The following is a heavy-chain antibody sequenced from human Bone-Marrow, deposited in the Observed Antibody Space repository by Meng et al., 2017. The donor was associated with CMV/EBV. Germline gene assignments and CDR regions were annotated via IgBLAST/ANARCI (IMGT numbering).Heavy chain of an antibody. CDR3: AKLQGEYYDFWSGPLDAFDS. D-gene: IGHD3-3*01. Sequence: GESLKISCAASGFTFSSYGMHWVRQAPGKGLEWVAVIWYDGSNKYYADSVKGRFTISRDNSKNTLYLQMNSLRAEDTAVYYCAKLQGEYYDFWSGPLDAFDSWGQGTMVTVSS. V-gene: IGHV3-33*06. J-gene: IGHJ3*02. CDR1: GFTFSSYG. CDR2: IWYDGSNK.